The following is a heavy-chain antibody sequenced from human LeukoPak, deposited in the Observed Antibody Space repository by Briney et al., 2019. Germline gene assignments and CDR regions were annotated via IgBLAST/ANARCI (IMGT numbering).Heavy chain of an antibody. V-gene: IGHV4-38-2*02. CDR2: IYHSGST. CDR3: ARVSSSWNYYYYYYMDV. J-gene: IGHJ6*03. CDR1: GYSISSGYY. Sequence: SETLSLTCTVSGYSISSGYYWGWIRQPPGKGLEWIGSIYHSGSTYYNPSLKSRVTISVDTSKNQFSLKLSSVTAADTAVYCCARVSSSWNYYYYYYMDVWGKGTTVTVSS. D-gene: IGHD6-13*01.